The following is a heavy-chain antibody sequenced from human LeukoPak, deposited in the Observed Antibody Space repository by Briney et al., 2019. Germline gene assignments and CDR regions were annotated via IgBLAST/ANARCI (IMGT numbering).Heavy chain of an antibody. J-gene: IGHJ4*02. CDR1: GFTFSTYW. D-gene: IGHD2-2*01. V-gene: IGHV3-7*01. CDR2: IKHDGSQT. Sequence: GGSLRLSCAASGFTFSTYWMTWVRQAPGKGLEWVANIKHDGSQTFYLDSVKGRFAISRDNGRNSLYLQMNSLRAEDTAVYFCASETAFRGVVVPAANDYWGQGTLVTVSS. CDR3: ASETAFRGVVVPAANDY.